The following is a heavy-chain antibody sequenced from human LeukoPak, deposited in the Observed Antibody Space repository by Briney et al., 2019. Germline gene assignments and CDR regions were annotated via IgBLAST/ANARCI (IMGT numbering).Heavy chain of an antibody. D-gene: IGHD2-2*01. J-gene: IGHJ6*02. CDR3: AKDRDPMPSRGMDV. Sequence: PGGSLRLSCAASGFTFSSYWMHWVRQGPGKGLVWVSRIKSDGSDPSYADSVKGRFIISRDSAKSTLYLQMNSLRAEDTAVYYCAKDRDPMPSRGMDVWGQGTTVAVSS. CDR1: GFTFSSYW. CDR2: IKSDGSDP. V-gene: IGHV3-74*01.